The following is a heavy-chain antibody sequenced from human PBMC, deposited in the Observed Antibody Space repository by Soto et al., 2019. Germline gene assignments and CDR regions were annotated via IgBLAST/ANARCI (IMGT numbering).Heavy chain of an antibody. Sequence: QVHLVESGGGVVQPGSSLRLSCAASGFSFSTYGMHWVRQAPGKGLEWVAVIWSDGRTKDYADSVKGRFTISRDNSKNTLYLQMNGLRVEDTAVYYCATDRGAAPFDFWGQGTLVTVSS. CDR1: GFSFSTYG. CDR2: IWSDGRTK. D-gene: IGHD3-10*01. J-gene: IGHJ4*02. V-gene: IGHV3-33*01. CDR3: ATDRGAAPFDF.